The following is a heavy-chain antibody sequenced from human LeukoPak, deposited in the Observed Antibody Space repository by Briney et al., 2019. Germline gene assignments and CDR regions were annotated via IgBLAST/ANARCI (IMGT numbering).Heavy chain of an antibody. V-gene: IGHV4-34*01. Sequence: SETLSLTCAVYGGSFSGYYWSWIRQPPGKGLEWIGEINHSGSTNYNPSLKSRVTISVDTSKNQFSLKLSSVTAADTAVYYCARGIFRRTAYYFDYWGQGTLSPSPQ. CDR3: ARGIFRRTAYYFDY. CDR2: INHSGST. J-gene: IGHJ4*02. CDR1: GGSFSGYY. D-gene: IGHD1-14*01.